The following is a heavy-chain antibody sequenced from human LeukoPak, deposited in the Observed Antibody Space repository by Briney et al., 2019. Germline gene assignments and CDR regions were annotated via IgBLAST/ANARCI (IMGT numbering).Heavy chain of an antibody. D-gene: IGHD1-26*01. CDR3: AKDRHSGSYSMPFDY. CDR2: ISGNCGST. CDR1: GFTFSSNA. Sequence: GRSLRLTCAASGFTFSSNAISWVRQAPGKGLELVSAISGNCGSTYYADSVKGRFTISRDHSKNTMYLQINSLSAEEPAVYYWAKDRHSGSYSMPFDYWGQGTLVTVSS. V-gene: IGHV3-23*01. J-gene: IGHJ4*02.